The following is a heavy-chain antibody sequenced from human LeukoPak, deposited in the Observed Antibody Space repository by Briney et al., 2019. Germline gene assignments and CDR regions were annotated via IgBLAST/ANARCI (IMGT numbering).Heavy chain of an antibody. CDR2: ISSSSNYI. CDR3: AARGVVMSNDAFDI. V-gene: IGHV3-21*01. CDR1: GFTFRTYS. Sequence: GGSLRLSCAASGFTFRTYSMNWVRQAPGKGLEWVSSISSSSNYIYYADSVKGRFTISRDNAKNSLYLQMNSLRAEDTAVYYGAARGVVMSNDAFDIWGQGTMVTVSS. J-gene: IGHJ3*02. D-gene: IGHD3-22*01.